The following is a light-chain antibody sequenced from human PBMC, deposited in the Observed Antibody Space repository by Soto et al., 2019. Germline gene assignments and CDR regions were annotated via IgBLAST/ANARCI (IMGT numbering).Light chain of an antibody. CDR3: QQSYSSPRT. CDR1: QSISSS. CDR2: AAS. V-gene: IGKV1-39*01. Sequence: DIQMTQSQSPLHPPPPDRVTLSCRASQSISSSLNWYQQKPGKAPKLLIYAASSLQSGVPSRFSGSGSGTDFTLTISSLKNEDFATYDCQQSYSSPRTFGQGTKVDI. J-gene: IGKJ1*01.